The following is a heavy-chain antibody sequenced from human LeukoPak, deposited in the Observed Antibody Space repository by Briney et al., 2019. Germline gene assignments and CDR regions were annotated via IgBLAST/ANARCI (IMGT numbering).Heavy chain of an antibody. D-gene: IGHD4-17*01. V-gene: IGHV3-48*04. CDR1: GFTFSTYS. CDR2: IDSDSPTI. J-gene: IGHJ6*03. CDR3: ARGSTVTTPTFRMSYYYYYMDV. Sequence: GGSLRLSCAASGFTFSTYSMNWVRQVPGKGLEWVSYIDSDSPTIYYADSVKGRFTISRDNAKNSLYLQMNSLRAEDTAVYYCARGSTVTTPTFRMSYYYYYMDVWGKGTTVTVSS.